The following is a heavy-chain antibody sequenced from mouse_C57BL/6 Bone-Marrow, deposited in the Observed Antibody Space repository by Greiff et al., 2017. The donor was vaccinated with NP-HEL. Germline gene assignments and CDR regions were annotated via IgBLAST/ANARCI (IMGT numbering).Heavy chain of an antibody. CDR1: GYTFTSYG. CDR3: ARKSNYCYYAMDY. V-gene: IGHV1-81*01. CDR2: IYPRSGNT. J-gene: IGHJ4*01. D-gene: IGHD2-5*01. Sequence: QVQLKESGAELARPGASVKLSCKASGYTFTSYGISWVKQRTGQGLEWIGEIYPRSGNTYYNEKFKGKATLTADKSSSTAYMELRSLTSEDSAVYFCARKSNYCYYAMDYWGQGTSVTVSS.